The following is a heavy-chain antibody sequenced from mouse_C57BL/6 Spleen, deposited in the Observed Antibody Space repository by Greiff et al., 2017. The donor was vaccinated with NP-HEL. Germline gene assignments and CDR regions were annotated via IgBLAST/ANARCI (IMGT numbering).Heavy chain of an antibody. CDR3: ARYYYDYYFDY. J-gene: IGHJ2*01. Sequence: QVQLQQPGAELVRPGSSVKLSCKASGYTFTSYWMDWVKQRPGQGLEWIGNIYPSDSETHYNQKFKDKATLTVDKSSSTAYMQLSSLTSEDSAVYYCARYYYDYYFDYWGQGTTLTVSS. CDR1: GYTFTSYW. CDR2: IYPSDSET. V-gene: IGHV1-61*01. D-gene: IGHD1-1*01.